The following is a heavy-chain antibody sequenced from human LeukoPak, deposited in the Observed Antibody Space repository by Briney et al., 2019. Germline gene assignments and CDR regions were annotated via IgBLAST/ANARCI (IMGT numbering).Heavy chain of an antibody. V-gene: IGHV2-5*01. D-gene: IGHD2-21*02. CDR2: IYWNDDK. J-gene: IGHJ4*02. CDR3: AHNFGRGNSGYFDY. CDR1: GFSLSTSGVG. Sequence: SGPTLVNPTQTLTLTCTLSGFSLSTSGVGVGWIRQPPGKALEWLALIYWNDDKRYSPSLKSRLTITKDTSKNQVVLTMTNMDPVDTATYYCAHNFGRGNSGYFDYWGQGTLVTVSS.